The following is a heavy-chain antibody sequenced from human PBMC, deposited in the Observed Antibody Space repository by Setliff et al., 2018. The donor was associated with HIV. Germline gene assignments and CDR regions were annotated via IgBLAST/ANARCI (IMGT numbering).Heavy chain of an antibody. CDR3: ASVVGATGGAFDI. V-gene: IGHV1-18*01. J-gene: IGHJ3*02. Sequence: ASVKVSCKASGYTFTSDGISWVRQAPGQGLEWMGWISAYNDNTNYAQKLQGRVTMTTDTSTSTAYMELRSLGSDDTGVYYCASVVGATGGAFDIWGQGTMVTV. CDR2: ISAYNDNT. D-gene: IGHD1-26*01. CDR1: GYTFTSDG.